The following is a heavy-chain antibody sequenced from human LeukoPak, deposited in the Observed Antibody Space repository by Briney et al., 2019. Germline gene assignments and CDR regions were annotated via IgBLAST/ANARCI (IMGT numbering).Heavy chain of an antibody. D-gene: IGHD3-10*01. CDR2: IYSGGST. CDR1: GFTVSSNY. CDR3: AASGSPHYFDY. Sequence: SGGSLRLSCAASGFTVSSNYMSWVRRAPGKGLEWVSGIYSGGSTYYADSVKGRFTISRDNSKNTLYLQMNSLRAEDTAVYYCAASGSPHYFDYWGQGTLVTVSS. V-gene: IGHV3-53*01. J-gene: IGHJ4*02.